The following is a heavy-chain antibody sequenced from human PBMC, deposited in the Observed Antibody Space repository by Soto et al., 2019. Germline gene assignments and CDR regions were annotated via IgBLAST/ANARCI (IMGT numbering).Heavy chain of an antibody. CDR1: GFTFSSYA. Sequence: PGGSLRLSCAASGFTFSSYAVHWVRQAPGKGLEWVAVISYDGSNKYYADSVKGRFTISRDNSKNTLYLQMNSLRAEDTAVYYCARERGGSYYSASYYYGMDVWGQGTTVTVSS. V-gene: IGHV3-30-3*01. D-gene: IGHD1-26*01. J-gene: IGHJ6*02. CDR3: ARERGGSYYSASYYYGMDV. CDR2: ISYDGSNK.